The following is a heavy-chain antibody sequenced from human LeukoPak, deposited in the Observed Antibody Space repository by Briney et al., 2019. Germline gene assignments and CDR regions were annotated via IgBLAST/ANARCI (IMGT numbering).Heavy chain of an antibody. V-gene: IGHV3-30*18. J-gene: IGHJ4*02. D-gene: IGHD1-26*01. CDR2: ISYDGSNK. CDR1: GFTFSSYG. CDR3: AKGPEWEPDY. Sequence: GGSLRLSCAASGFTFSSYGMHWVRQAPGKGLEWVAVISYDGSNKYYADSVKGRFTISRDNSKNTLYLQMNSLRAEDTAVYYCAKGPEWEPDYWGQGTLVTVSS.